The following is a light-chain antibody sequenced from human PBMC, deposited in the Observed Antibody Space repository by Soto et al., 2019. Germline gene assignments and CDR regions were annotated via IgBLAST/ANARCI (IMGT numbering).Light chain of an antibody. J-gene: IGKJ1*01. CDR3: QQYNSYSFWT. V-gene: IGKV1-5*01. CDR2: DAS. CDR1: QSISRW. Sequence: DIQMTQSPSTLSASVGDRVTITCRASQSISRWLAWYQQKAGKAPKVLIYDASTLESGVPSRFSGSGSGTEFTLTISSLQPDDIAPCYCQQYNSYSFWTFGQGTKVDIK.